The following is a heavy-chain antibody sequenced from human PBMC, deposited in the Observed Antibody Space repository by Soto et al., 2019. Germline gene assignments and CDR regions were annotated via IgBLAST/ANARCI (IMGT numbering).Heavy chain of an antibody. CDR3: ARPGGTNGVWSFEGYDY. Sequence: ASVKVSCKASGYTFTSYAMHWVRQAPGQRLEWMGWINAGNGNTKYSQKFQGRVTITRDTSASTAYMELSSLRSEDTAVYYCARPGGTNGVWSFEGYDYWGQGTLVTVSS. V-gene: IGHV1-3*01. D-gene: IGHD2-8*01. J-gene: IGHJ4*02. CDR1: GYTFTSYA. CDR2: INAGNGNT.